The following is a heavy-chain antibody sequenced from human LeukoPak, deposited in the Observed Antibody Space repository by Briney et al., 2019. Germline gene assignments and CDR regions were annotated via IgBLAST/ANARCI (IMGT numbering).Heavy chain of an antibody. V-gene: IGHV2-5*02. D-gene: IGHD3-22*01. CDR1: GFSLNTRGVG. J-gene: IGHJ4*02. CDR2: IYWDDDR. Sequence: GSGPTLVNPTQTLTLTRTFSGFSLNTRGVGVGWIRQPPGRALEWLALIYWDDDRRYSPSLKSRLTITKDTSKNQVVLTMTNMDPVDTATYFCAHRKNYYDSSVFDNWGQGTLVTVSS. CDR3: AHRKNYYDSSVFDN.